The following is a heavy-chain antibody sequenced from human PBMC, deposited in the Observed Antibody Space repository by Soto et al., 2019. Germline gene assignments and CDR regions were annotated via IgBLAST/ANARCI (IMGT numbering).Heavy chain of an antibody. CDR2: TNHSGST. CDR3: AREPSLVGAFDI. J-gene: IGHJ3*02. CDR1: GGSYSGYY. D-gene: IGHD2-8*02. Sequence: SATLSLTRAVHGGSYSGYYWSWIRQPPGKGLEWIGETNHSGSTSYNPSLKSRVTISVDTSKNQFSLKLSSVTAADTAVYYCAREPSLVGAFDIWGQGTMVT. V-gene: IGHV4-34*01.